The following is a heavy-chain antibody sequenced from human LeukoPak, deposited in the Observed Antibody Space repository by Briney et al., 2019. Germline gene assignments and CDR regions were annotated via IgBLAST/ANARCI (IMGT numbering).Heavy chain of an antibody. D-gene: IGHD4-17*01. CDR3: ARDPTVTPLDY. CDR1: GFTFSSYE. Sequence: GGSLRLSCGASGFTFSSYEMNWVRQAPGKGLEWVSYISSSGSTIYYADSVKGRFTISRDNAKNSLYLQMNSLRAEDTAVYYCARDPTVTPLDYWGQGTLVTVSS. J-gene: IGHJ4*02. CDR2: ISSSGSTI. V-gene: IGHV3-48*03.